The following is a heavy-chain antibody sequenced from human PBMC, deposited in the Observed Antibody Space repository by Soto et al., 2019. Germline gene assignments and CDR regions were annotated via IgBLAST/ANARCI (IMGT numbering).Heavy chain of an antibody. V-gene: IGHV6-1*01. J-gene: IGHJ6*03. Sequence: SQTLSLTCAISGDSVSSNSAAWNWIRQSPSRGLEWLGRTYYRSKWYNDYAVSVKSRITINPDTSKNQFSLQLNSVTPEDTAVYYCARGNWGLPQDYYYYYYMDVWGKGTTVTVSS. CDR3: ARGNWGLPQDYYYYYYMDV. D-gene: IGHD7-27*01. CDR1: GDSVSSNSAA. CDR2: TYYRSKWYN.